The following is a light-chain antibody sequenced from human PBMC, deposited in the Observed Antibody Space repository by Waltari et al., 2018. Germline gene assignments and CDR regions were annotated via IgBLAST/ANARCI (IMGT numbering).Light chain of an antibody. CDR2: CAS. CDR3: QQSYSSPLYT. Sequence: DIRMTQSPSSLSASVGDRVTINCRASQSISTVLNWYQHRPGKAPKLLIYCASNLQSGVPSRFSGSGSGRDFTLTISGLKPEDFATYYCQQSYSSPLYTFGQGTRLEIK. V-gene: IGKV1-39*01. J-gene: IGKJ2*01. CDR1: QSISTV.